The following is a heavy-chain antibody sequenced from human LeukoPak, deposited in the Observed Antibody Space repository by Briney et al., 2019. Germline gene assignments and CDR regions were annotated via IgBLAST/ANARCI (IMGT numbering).Heavy chain of an antibody. J-gene: IGHJ5*02. CDR1: GFTFSSYG. D-gene: IGHD6-13*01. Sequence: GGSLRLSCAASGFTFSSYGMHWVRQAPGKGLEWVAVISYDGSNKYYADSVKGRFTISRDNSKNTLYLQMNSLRAEDTAVYYCARDSPYSSSPLTWFDPWGQGTLVTVSS. CDR3: ARDSPYSSSPLTWFDP. V-gene: IGHV3-30*03. CDR2: ISYDGSNK.